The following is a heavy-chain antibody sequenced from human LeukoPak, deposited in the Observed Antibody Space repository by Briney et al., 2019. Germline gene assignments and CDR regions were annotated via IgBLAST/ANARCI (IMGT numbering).Heavy chain of an antibody. J-gene: IGHJ4*02. CDR2: ISYDGSNK. Sequence: PGGSLRLSCAASGLTFSNYGMHWVRQAPGKGLEWVAVISYDGSNKYYADSVKGRFTISRDNSKNTLYVQLNSLRADDTAVYYCAKDQEVPAAGTWGSIDYWGQGTLVTVSS. V-gene: IGHV3-30*18. CDR1: GLTFSNYG. D-gene: IGHD6-13*01. CDR3: AKDQEVPAAGTWGSIDY.